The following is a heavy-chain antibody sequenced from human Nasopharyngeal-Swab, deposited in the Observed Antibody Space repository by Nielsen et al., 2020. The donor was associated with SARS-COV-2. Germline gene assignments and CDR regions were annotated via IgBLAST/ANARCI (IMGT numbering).Heavy chain of an antibody. Sequence: WIRQPPGKGLEWASGISWNSGSIGYADSVKGRFTISRDNAKNPLYLQMNSLRAEDTAVYYCARDGGDYYDSSGYYPPFDYWGQGTLVTVSS. V-gene: IGHV3-9*01. D-gene: IGHD3-22*01. CDR2: ISWNSGSI. J-gene: IGHJ4*02. CDR3: ARDGGDYYDSSGYYPPFDY.